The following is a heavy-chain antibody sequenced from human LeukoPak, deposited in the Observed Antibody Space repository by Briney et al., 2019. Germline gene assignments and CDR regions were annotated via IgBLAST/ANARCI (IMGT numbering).Heavy chain of an antibody. CDR2: IYHSGST. V-gene: IGHV4-34*01. Sequence: SETLSLTCAVYGGSFSGYYWSWIRQPPGKGLEWIGSIYHSGSTYYNPSLKSRVTISVDTSKNQFSLKLSSVTAADTAVYYCASCYGDYVYYFDYWGQGTLVTVSS. J-gene: IGHJ4*02. CDR1: GGSFSGYY. CDR3: ASCYGDYVYYFDY. D-gene: IGHD4-17*01.